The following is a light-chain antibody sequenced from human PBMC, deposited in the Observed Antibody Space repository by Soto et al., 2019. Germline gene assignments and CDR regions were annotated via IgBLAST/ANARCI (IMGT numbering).Light chain of an antibody. Sequence: IMISESPAAVSVTPGARVTLSCRASQSVRSNLAWYHQRPGQAPRLLIYGASTRATGIPARFSGSGSGTEFTLTISSLQSEDFAVYYCQQYNNWPITFAQRTRLAI. CDR3: QQYNNWPIT. J-gene: IGKJ5*01. CDR2: GAS. CDR1: QSVRSN. V-gene: IGKV3-15*01.